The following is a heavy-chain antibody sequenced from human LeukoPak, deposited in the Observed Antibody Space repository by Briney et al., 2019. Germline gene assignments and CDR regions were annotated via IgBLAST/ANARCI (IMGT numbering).Heavy chain of an antibody. D-gene: IGHD3-22*01. CDR3: ARVGGTYYYDSSGYYDY. CDR2: ISSNGGST. Sequence: GSLRLSCAASGFTFSSYAMRWVRQAPGKGLEYVSAISSNGGSTYYANSVKGRFTISRDNSKNTLYLQMGSLRAEDMAVYYCARVGGTYYYDSSGYYDYWGQGTLVTVSS. CDR1: GFTFSSYA. J-gene: IGHJ4*02. V-gene: IGHV3-64*01.